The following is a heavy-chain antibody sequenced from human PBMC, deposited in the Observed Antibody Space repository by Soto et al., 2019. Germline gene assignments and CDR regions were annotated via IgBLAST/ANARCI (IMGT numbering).Heavy chain of an antibody. D-gene: IGHD6-25*01. CDR2: ISFDGSKT. Sequence: EWVAVISFDGSKTYYADSVKGRFTISRDNSKNTLNLQMNSLRAEDTAVYYCAKDVVCVMRLARRYSVLPVSGQ. J-gene: IGHJ6*01. V-gene: IGHV3-30*18. CDR3: AKDVVCVMRLARRYSVLPV.